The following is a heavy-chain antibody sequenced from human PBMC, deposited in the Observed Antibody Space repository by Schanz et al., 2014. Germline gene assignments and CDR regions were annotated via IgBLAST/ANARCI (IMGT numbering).Heavy chain of an antibody. CDR2: ISSASSTI. CDR3: ARDGEAAAVCAY. D-gene: IGHD6-13*01. Sequence: EVQLVESGGGLVQPGGSLRLSCAASGFTFSSYSMNWVRQAPGKGLEWVSYISSASSTINYADSVKGRFTISRDNAKNSLFLQVTSLRAEDTAVYYCARDGEAAAVCAYWGQGTLVTVSS. J-gene: IGHJ4*02. V-gene: IGHV3-48*01. CDR1: GFTFSSYS.